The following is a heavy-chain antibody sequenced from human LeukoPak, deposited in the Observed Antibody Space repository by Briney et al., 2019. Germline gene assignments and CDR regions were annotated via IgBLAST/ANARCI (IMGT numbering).Heavy chain of an antibody. V-gene: IGHV4-38-2*02. CDR3: ARDSSSPNWFDP. Sequence: SETLSLTCTVSGYSISSGYYWGWIRQPPGKGLEWIGSIYHSGSTYYNPSPKSRVTISVDTSKNQFSLKLSSVTAADTAVYYCARDSSSPNWFDPWGQGTLVTVSS. J-gene: IGHJ5*02. CDR2: IYHSGST. D-gene: IGHD6-13*01. CDR1: GYSISSGYY.